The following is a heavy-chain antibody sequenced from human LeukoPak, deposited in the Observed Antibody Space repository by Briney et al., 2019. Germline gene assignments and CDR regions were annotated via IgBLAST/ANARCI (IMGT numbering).Heavy chain of an antibody. CDR2: INHSGST. Sequence: SETLSLTCAVYGGYFSGYYWSWIRQPPGKGLEWIGGINHSGSTNYNPSLKSRVTISVDTSKNQFSLKLSSVTAADTAVYYCSRGVGESRASGGTMLTFWGQGTLVTVSS. CDR3: SRGVGESRASGGTMLTF. V-gene: IGHV4-34*01. D-gene: IGHD2-15*01. J-gene: IGHJ4*02. CDR1: GGYFSGYY.